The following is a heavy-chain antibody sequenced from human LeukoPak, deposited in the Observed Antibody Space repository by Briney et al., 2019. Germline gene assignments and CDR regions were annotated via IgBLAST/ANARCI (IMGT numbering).Heavy chain of an antibody. CDR3: ARGAGEWLVPDDY. CDR1: GGSISSYY. V-gene: IGHV4-59*12. J-gene: IGHJ4*02. CDR2: IYYSGST. D-gene: IGHD6-19*01. Sequence: PSETLSLTCTVSGGSISSYYWSWIRQPPGKGLEWIGYIYYSGSTNYNPSLKSRVTISVDTSKNQFSLKLSSVTAADTAVYYCARGAGEWLVPDDYWGQGTLVTVSS.